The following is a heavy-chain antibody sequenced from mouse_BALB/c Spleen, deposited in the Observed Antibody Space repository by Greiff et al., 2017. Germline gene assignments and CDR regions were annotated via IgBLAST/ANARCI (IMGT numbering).Heavy chain of an antibody. V-gene: IGHV1-7*01. Sequence: LQESGAELAKPGASVKMSCKASGYTFTSYWMHWVKQRPGQGLEWIGYINPSTGYTEYNQKFKDKATLTADKSSSTAYMQLSSLTSEDSAVYYCARTYSFDYWGQGTTLTVSS. CDR2: INPSTGYT. J-gene: IGHJ2*01. CDR3: ARTYSFDY. CDR1: GYTFTSYW.